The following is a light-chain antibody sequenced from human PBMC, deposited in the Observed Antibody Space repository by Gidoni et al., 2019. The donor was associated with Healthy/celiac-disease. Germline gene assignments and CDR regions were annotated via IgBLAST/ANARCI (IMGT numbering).Light chain of an antibody. Sequence: DIVMTQSPDSLAVSLGESATINCKSSQSVLYSSNNKNYLAWYQKKPGQPPKLLIYWASTRESGVPDRFSGSGSGTDFTLTISSLQAEDVAVYYCQQYYSTPRLTFGGXTKVEIK. J-gene: IGKJ4*01. CDR2: WAS. CDR3: QQYYSTPRLT. CDR1: QSVLYSSNNKNY. V-gene: IGKV4-1*01.